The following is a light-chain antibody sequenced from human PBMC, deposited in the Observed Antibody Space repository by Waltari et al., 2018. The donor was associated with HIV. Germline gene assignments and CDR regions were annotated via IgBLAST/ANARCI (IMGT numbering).Light chain of an antibody. Sequence: QSVLTQPPSASETPGQRVTIPCSGSSSNIGSNYVYWYQQLPGTAPKLLIYRNNQRPSGVPDRFSGSKSGTSASLAISGLRSEDEADYYCAAWDDSLSGHVVFGGGTKLTVL. CDR2: RNN. J-gene: IGLJ2*01. V-gene: IGLV1-47*01. CDR1: SSNIGSNY. CDR3: AAWDDSLSGHVV.